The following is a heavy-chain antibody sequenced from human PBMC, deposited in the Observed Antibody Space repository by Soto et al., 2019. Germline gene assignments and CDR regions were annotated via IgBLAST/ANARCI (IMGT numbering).Heavy chain of an antibody. J-gene: IGHJ4*02. D-gene: IGHD1-26*01. V-gene: IGHV1-8*01. CDR3: ARGVTAGVDY. Sequence: QVPLVQSGAEVREPGASVKVSCKAYGYSFTSLDSNWVRQTTGQGLEWMGWMQPSSGRTGYAQKFQGRVTMTRDTSINTAYMELSSLTSDDTAFYYCARGVTAGVDYWGQGTLVTVSS. CDR1: GYSFTSLD. CDR2: MQPSSGRT.